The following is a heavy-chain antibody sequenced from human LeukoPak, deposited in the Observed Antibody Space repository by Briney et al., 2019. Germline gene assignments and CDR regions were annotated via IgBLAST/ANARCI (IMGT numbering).Heavy chain of an antibody. Sequence: QPGGSLRLSCAASGFTFSSYEMNWVRQAPGKGLEWVSYISSNGSTIYYADSVKGRFTMSRDNAKYSLYLQMNSLRAEDTAVYYCARGGIVPDYWGQGTLVTVSS. D-gene: IGHD2-8*01. CDR1: GFTFSSYE. V-gene: IGHV3-48*03. CDR2: ISSNGSTI. J-gene: IGHJ4*02. CDR3: ARGGIVPDY.